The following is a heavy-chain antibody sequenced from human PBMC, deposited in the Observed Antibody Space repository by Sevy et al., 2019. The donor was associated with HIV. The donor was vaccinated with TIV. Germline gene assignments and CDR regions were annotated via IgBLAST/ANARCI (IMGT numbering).Heavy chain of an antibody. CDR2: IISFFDMT. D-gene: IGHD6-19*01. V-gene: IGHV1-69*13. J-gene: IGHJ4*02. Sequence: ASVKVSCKASGGTISRDGISWVRQAPGQGLEWMGGIISFFDMTNYAQKFQGRVTISADESTSTVYMELSSLRFEDTAVYYRARGGGSGWYYFDSWGQGTLVTVSS. CDR3: ARGGGSGWYYFDS. CDR1: GGTISRDG.